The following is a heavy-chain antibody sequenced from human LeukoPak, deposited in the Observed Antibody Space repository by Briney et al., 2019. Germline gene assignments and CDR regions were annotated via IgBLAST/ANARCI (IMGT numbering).Heavy chain of an antibody. J-gene: IGHJ4*02. CDR3: ARVSGSIAFDY. V-gene: IGHV3-64*01. Sequence: YVSAIPRTASTTSSATSVNVTFTISRDNSKNTLYLQMGSLRAEAMGVYYCARVSGSIAFDYWGQGTLVTVSS. D-gene: IGHD2-15*01. CDR2: IPRTASTT.